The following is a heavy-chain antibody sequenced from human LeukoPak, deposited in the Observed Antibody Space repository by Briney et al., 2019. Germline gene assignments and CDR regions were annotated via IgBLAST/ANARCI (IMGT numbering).Heavy chain of an antibody. CDR2: ISGSGGST. D-gene: IGHD3-3*01. CDR1: GFTFSSYA. Sequence: PGGSLRLSCAASGFTFSSYAMSWARQAPGKGLEWVSGISGSGGSTYYADSVKGRSTISRDNSKNTLYLQMNSLRAEDTAVYYCAKSLWSGYLTFDYWGQGTLVTVSS. J-gene: IGHJ4*02. CDR3: AKSLWSGYLTFDY. V-gene: IGHV3-23*01.